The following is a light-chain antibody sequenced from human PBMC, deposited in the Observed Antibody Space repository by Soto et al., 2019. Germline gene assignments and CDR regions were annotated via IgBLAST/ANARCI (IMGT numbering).Light chain of an antibody. CDR2: EVS. V-gene: IGLV2-8*01. CDR3: TSYAGSTNVV. Sequence: QSALTQPPSASGSPGQSVTISCTGTSSDVGDYNYVSWYQQHPGEAPKLMIYEVSKRPSGVPDRFSGSKSGNTASLTVSGLQAEDEADYYCTSYAGSTNVVFGGGTKVTVL. CDR1: SSDVGDYNY. J-gene: IGLJ2*01.